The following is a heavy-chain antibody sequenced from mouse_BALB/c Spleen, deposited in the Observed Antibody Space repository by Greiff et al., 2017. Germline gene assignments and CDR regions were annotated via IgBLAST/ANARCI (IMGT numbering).Heavy chain of an antibody. D-gene: IGHD2-4*01. V-gene: IGHV5-17*02. CDR1: GFTFSSFG. Sequence: EVQGVESGGGLVQPGGSRKLSCAASGFTFSSFGMHWVRQAPEKGLEWVAYISSGSSTIYYADTVKGRFTISRDNPKNTLFLQMTSLRSEDTAMYYCARSDYDCFAYWGQGTLVTVSA. J-gene: IGHJ3*01. CDR3: ARSDYDCFAY. CDR2: ISSGSSTI.